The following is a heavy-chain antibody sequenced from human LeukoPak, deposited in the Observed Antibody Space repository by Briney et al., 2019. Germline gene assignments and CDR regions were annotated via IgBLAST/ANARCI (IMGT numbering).Heavy chain of an antibody. Sequence: GGSLRLSCAASGFTFSSYWMSWVRQAPGKGLEWVANIKQDGSEKYYVDSVKGRFTISRDNAKNSLYLQMNSLRAEDRAVYYCARAHSYYYDSSGYYFPFDYWGQGTLVTVSS. D-gene: IGHD3-22*01. CDR1: GFTFSSYW. V-gene: IGHV3-7*03. J-gene: IGHJ4*02. CDR3: ARAHSYYYDSSGYYFPFDY. CDR2: IKQDGSEK.